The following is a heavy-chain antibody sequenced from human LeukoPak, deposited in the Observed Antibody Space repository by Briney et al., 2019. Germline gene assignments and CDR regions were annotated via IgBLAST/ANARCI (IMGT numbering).Heavy chain of an antibody. V-gene: IGHV4-34*01. CDR2: INHSGST. Sequence: PSETLSLTCAVYGGSFSGYYWSWIRQPPGKGLEWIGEINHSGSTNYNPTLKSRVTISVDTSKNQFSLKLSSVTAADTAVYYCARVGDFGSGIVVVVAAADAFDIWGQGTLVSVSS. CDR1: GGSFSGYY. CDR3: ARVGDFGSGIVVVVAAADAFDI. J-gene: IGHJ3*02. D-gene: IGHD2-15*01.